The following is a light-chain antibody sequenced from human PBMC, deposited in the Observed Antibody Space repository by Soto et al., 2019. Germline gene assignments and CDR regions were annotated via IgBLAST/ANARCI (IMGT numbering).Light chain of an antibody. CDR3: QQSFSKFLYT. J-gene: IGKJ2*01. Sequence: DIQMTQSPSSLSASVGDRVTITCRARQSISSYITWYQQKPGKAPKLLIYAASSLQSGVPSRFSGSGSETDFTLTISSLQPEDFATYYCQQSFSKFLYTFGQGTKLEIK. V-gene: IGKV1-39*01. CDR1: QSISSY. CDR2: AAS.